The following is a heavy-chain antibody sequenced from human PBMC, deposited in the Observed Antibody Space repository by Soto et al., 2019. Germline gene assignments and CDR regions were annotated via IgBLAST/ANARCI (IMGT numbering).Heavy chain of an antibody. CDR1: GFTFRAYG. J-gene: IGHJ4*02. CDR3: WGAGPGG. CDR2: IWSDESHK. V-gene: IGHV3-33*01. Sequence: QVQLVESGGGVVQPGRSLRLSCEASGFTFRAYGMHWVRQAPGKGLEWVAVIWSDESHKYYAEFVKGRFTISRDNSKNTVFLQMNSLRAEDTAVYYCWGAGPGGWGQGTLVTVSS. D-gene: IGHD3-16*01.